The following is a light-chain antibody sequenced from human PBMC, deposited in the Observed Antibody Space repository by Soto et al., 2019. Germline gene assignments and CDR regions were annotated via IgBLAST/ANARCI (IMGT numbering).Light chain of an antibody. Sequence: DIQLTQSPSFLSASVGDRVTITCRASQGISSYLAWYQQKPGKAPKLMIYAASSLQSGVPSRFSGSGSGTEFTLTFSSLQREDFATYYCQQFNTYPLTFGGGTKVDIK. V-gene: IGKV1-9*01. CDR2: AAS. J-gene: IGKJ4*01. CDR3: QQFNTYPLT. CDR1: QGISSY.